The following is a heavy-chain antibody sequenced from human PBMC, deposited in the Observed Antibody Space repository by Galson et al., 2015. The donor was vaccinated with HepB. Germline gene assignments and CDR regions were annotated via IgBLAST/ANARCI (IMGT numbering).Heavy chain of an antibody. CDR1: GFTFSSYA. CDR2: ISYDGSNK. CDR3: AREATMVRGVVFDY. Sequence: SLRLSCAASGFTFSSYAMHWVRQAPGKGLEWVAVISYDGSNKYYADSVKGRFTISRDNSKNTLYLQMNSLRAEDTAVYYCAREATMVRGVVFDYWGQGTLVTVSS. V-gene: IGHV3-30*04. J-gene: IGHJ4*02. D-gene: IGHD3-10*01.